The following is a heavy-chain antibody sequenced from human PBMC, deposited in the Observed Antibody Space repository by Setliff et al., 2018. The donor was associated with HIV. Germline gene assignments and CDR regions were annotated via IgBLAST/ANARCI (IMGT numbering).Heavy chain of an antibody. CDR1: GDSINSSSYY. CDR2: IFYSGST. CDR3: ARLAITIFDDGDL. V-gene: IGHV4-39*01. D-gene: IGHD3-3*01. J-gene: IGHJ5*02. Sequence: SETLSLTCTVSGDSINSSSYYWGWIRQPPGKGLDWIGSIFYSGSTFYDPSLKSRVAISVDTSKNQFSLKLSSLTAADTALYYCARLAITIFDDGDLWGQGTLVTVSS.